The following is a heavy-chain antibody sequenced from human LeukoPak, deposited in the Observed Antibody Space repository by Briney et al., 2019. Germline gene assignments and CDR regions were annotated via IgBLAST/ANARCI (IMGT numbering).Heavy chain of an antibody. CDR2: IKADGSGT. D-gene: IGHD2/OR15-2a*01. Sequence: GGSLRLSCAASGFTIGPYAMYWVRQGPGRGLEWVSVIKADGSGTFYADSVRGRFTTSRDNSKSSLYLQMNSLTSEDTALYYCATWAFYHNLDVWGQGTTVIVSS. CDR3: ATWAFYHNLDV. CDR1: GFTIGPYA. J-gene: IGHJ6*02. V-gene: IGHV3-43*02.